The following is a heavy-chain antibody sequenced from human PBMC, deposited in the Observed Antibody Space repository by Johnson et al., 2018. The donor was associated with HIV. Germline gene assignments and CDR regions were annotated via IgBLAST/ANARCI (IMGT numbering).Heavy chain of an antibody. CDR2: ISSSGSTI. CDR3: ARGSRYTDYNDDAHPLHSLSN. J-gene: IGHJ3*01. CDR1: GFTFGDYY. V-gene: IGHV3-11*04. Sequence: QVQLVESGGGLVQPGGSLRLSCAASGFTFGDYYMSWIRQAPGKGLEWVSYISSSGSTIYYADSVKGRFTISRDNAKNSLYLQMNSRRAEDMAVYYCARGSRYTDYNDDAHPLHSLSNGGQGATVT. D-gene: IGHD3-22*01.